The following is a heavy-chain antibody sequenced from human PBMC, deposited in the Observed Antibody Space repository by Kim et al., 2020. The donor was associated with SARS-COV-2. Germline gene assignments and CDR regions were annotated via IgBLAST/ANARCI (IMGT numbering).Heavy chain of an antibody. J-gene: IGHJ4*02. V-gene: IGHV3-11*04. D-gene: IGHD3-22*01. CDR1: GFTFSDYY. CDR3: ARDSYYYDSSAYYKD. Sequence: GGSLRLSCAASGFTFSDYYMSWIRQAPGKGLEWVSYISSSGSTIYYADSVKGRFTISRDNAKNSLYLQMNSLRAEDTAVYYCARDSYYYDSSAYYKDWSQGTLVTVSS. CDR2: ISSSGSTI.